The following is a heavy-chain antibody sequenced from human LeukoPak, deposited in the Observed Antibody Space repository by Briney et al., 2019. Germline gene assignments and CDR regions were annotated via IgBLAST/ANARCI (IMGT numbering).Heavy chain of an antibody. CDR2: ISSSSSTI. J-gene: IGHJ4*02. Sequence: GGSLRLSCAASGFTFSSYSMNWVRQAPGKGLEWVSYISSSSSTIYYADSVKGRFTISRDTVRKSVYMEMNTMRDEDTAVYYCARVLTRGMPADYWGQGTLVTVSS. V-gene: IGHV3-48*02. CDR3: ARVLTRGMPADY. D-gene: IGHD3-9*01. CDR1: GFTFSSYS.